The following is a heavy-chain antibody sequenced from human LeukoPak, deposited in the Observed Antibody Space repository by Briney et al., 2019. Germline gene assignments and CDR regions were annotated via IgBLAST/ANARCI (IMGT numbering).Heavy chain of an antibody. J-gene: IGHJ4*02. V-gene: IGHV1-69*05. Sequence: SVKVSCKASGGTFSSYAISWVRQAPGQGLEWMGRIIPIFGTANYAKKFQGRVTITTEESTRRAYMELSSLRSEDTAVYYCARALYGGPPDYWGQGTLVTVSS. CDR2: IIPIFGTA. D-gene: IGHD4/OR15-4a*01. CDR1: GGTFSSYA. CDR3: ARALYGGPPDY.